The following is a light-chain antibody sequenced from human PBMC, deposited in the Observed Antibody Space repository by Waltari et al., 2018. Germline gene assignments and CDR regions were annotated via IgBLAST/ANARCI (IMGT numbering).Light chain of an antibody. CDR3: NSYTSSSTLL. V-gene: IGLV2-14*03. CDR1: TSDVGADNY. Sequence: QSALTQPASVSGSPGPSIPISCTGTTSDVGADNYVSWYQQHPGKAPRLMIFDVSNRPSGVSNRFSGSKSGNTASLTISGLQAEDEADYYCNSYTSSSTLLFGGGTRLTVL. CDR2: DVS. J-gene: IGLJ2*01.